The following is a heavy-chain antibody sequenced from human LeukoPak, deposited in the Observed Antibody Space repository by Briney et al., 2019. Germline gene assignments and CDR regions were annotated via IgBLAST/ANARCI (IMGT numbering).Heavy chain of an antibody. V-gene: IGHV3-23*01. CDR2: ISGSGSNT. CDR3: ARHSSGNLQPFDS. Sequence: GGSLRLSCAASGFTFSNYAMSWVRQAPGKGLEWVSGISGSGSNTHYADSVKGRFTISRDNSKNTLYLQMNSLGAEDTGVYYCARHSSGNLQPFDSWGQGTLVSASS. CDR1: GFTFSNYA. J-gene: IGHJ4*02. D-gene: IGHD3-22*01.